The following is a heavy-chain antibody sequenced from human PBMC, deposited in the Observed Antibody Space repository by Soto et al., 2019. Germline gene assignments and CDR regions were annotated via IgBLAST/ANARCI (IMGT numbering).Heavy chain of an antibody. CDR1: GYIFTSYG. Sequence: ASVKVSCKASGYIFTSYGISWVRQAPGQGLEWMGWISAYNGNTNYAQKLQGRVTMTTDTSTSTAYMELRSLRSDDTAVYYCARAGSSSWYGAFDIWGQGTMVTVSS. CDR3: ARAGSSSWYGAFDI. J-gene: IGHJ3*02. D-gene: IGHD6-13*01. CDR2: ISAYNGNT. V-gene: IGHV1-18*01.